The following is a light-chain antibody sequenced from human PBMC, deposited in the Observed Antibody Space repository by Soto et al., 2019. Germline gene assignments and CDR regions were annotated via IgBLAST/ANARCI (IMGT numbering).Light chain of an antibody. Sequence: QSALTQPPSASGSPGQSVTISCTGTSSDVGAYKYVSWYQQYPGKAPKLMIYEVTKRPSGVPDRFSGSKSANTASLTVSGPQAEDEADYYCTSYVGNDNWVFGGGTKLTVL. J-gene: IGLJ3*02. CDR3: TSYVGNDNWV. CDR1: SSDVGAYKY. V-gene: IGLV2-8*01. CDR2: EVT.